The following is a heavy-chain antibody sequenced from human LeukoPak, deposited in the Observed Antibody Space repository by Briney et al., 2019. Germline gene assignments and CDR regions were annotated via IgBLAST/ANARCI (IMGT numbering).Heavy chain of an antibody. V-gene: IGHV4-39*01. CDR2: IYYSGST. CDR1: GDSISSSSYY. Sequence: SETLSLTCTVSGDSISSSSYYWGWLRESPWNGLEWIGRIYYSGSTYYNPSLKSRVAISAATSKNQFSLKLTSVTAADTAVYYCARALGGGYYAFRFDPWGQGTLVTVSS. D-gene: IGHD3-22*01. J-gene: IGHJ5*02. CDR3: ARALGGGYYAFRFDP.